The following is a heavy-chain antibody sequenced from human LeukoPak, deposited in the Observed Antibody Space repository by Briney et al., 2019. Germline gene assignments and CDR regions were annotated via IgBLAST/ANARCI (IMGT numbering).Heavy chain of an antibody. Sequence: ASVKVSCKASGYTFTGYYMHWVRQAPGQGLVWMGWINPNSGGTNYAQKFRGRVTMTRDTSISTAYMELSRLRSDDTAVYYCARVGFGYSGYDYVDYWGQGTLVTVSS. CDR2: INPNSGGT. CDR1: GYTFTGYY. CDR3: ARVGFGYSGYDYVDY. J-gene: IGHJ4*02. V-gene: IGHV1-2*02. D-gene: IGHD5-12*01.